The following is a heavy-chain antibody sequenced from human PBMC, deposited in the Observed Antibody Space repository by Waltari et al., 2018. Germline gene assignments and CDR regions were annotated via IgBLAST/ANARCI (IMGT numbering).Heavy chain of an antibody. J-gene: IGHJ5*02. CDR2: IYYSGST. Sequence: QLQLQESGPGLVKPSETLSLTCTVSGGSISSSSYYWGWIRQPPGKGLEWIGSIYYSGSTYYNPSLKSRVTISVDTSKNQFSLKLSSVTAADTAVYYCARGVVPAAREVGWFDPWGQGTLVTVSS. CDR1: GGSISSSSYY. CDR3: ARGVVPAAREVGWFDP. D-gene: IGHD2-2*01. V-gene: IGHV4-39*01.